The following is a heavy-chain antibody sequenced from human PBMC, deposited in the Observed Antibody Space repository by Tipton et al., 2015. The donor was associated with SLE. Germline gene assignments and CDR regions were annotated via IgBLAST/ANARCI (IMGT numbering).Heavy chain of an antibody. V-gene: IGHV4-61*02. D-gene: IGHD6-19*01. Sequence: TLSLTCTVSGGSISSGSYYWSWIRQPAGKGLEWIGRIYTSGSTYYNPSLKSRVTISVDTSKNQFSLKLSSVTAADTAVYYCARDTKSIAVAGSFDYWGQGTLVTVSS. CDR3: ARDTKSIAVAGSFDY. CDR2: IYTSGST. CDR1: GGSISSGSYY. J-gene: IGHJ4*02.